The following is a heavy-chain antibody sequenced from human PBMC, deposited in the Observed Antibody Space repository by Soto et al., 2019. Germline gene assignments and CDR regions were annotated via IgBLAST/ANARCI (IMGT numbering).Heavy chain of an antibody. J-gene: IGHJ4*02. Sequence: GGSLRLSCAVSGLTFSNYAMTWVRQAPEKGLEWVSSVSGSGSTYYADSVKGRFTISRDNSKNTLYLQMNSLRVDDTAFYYCAKVRGISWAKTRDFDYWGQGSLVTVSS. D-gene: IGHD6-13*01. CDR2: VSGSGST. V-gene: IGHV3-23*01. CDR1: GLTFSNYA. CDR3: AKVRGISWAKTRDFDY.